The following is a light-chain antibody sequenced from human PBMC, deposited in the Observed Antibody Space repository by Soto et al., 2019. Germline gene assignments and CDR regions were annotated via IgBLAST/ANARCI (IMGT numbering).Light chain of an antibody. CDR2: GAS. CDR3: QKYNSAPRT. Sequence: DIQMTQSPSSLSASVGDRVMITCRASQGIRNYVAWYQQKPGKVPKLLIYGASTLQSGVPSRFSGSGSGTDFTLTISSLQPEDVGSYYCQKYNSAPRTFGQGTKVEIK. CDR1: QGIRNY. J-gene: IGKJ1*01. V-gene: IGKV1-27*01.